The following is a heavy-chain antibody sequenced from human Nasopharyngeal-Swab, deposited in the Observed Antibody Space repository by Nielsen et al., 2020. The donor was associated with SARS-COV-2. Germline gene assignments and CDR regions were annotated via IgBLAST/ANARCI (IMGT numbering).Heavy chain of an antibody. CDR2: INAGNGNT. Sequence: ASVKVSCKACGYTFTSDAMHGVRQTPGQRLEWMGWINAGNGNTKYSQKFQGRVTITRDTSATTAYMELSSLRSEDTAVYYCAFVSYDSSGYYYAYWGQGTLVTVSS. CDR1: GYTFTSDA. CDR3: AFVSYDSSGYYYAY. D-gene: IGHD3-22*01. J-gene: IGHJ4*02. V-gene: IGHV1-3*01.